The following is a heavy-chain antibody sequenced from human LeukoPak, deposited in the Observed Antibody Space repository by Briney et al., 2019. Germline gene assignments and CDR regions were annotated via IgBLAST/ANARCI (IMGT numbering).Heavy chain of an antibody. CDR2: IRYDGSNK. D-gene: IGHD3-16*01. CDR3: ATLGGSDYYYMDV. Sequence: PGGSLRLSCAASGFTFSSYGMHWVRQAPGKGLEWVAFIRYDGSNKYYADSVKGRFTISRDNSKNTLYLQMNSLRAEDTAVYYCATLGGSDYYYMDVWGKGTTVTVSS. CDR1: GFTFSSYG. V-gene: IGHV3-30*02. J-gene: IGHJ6*03.